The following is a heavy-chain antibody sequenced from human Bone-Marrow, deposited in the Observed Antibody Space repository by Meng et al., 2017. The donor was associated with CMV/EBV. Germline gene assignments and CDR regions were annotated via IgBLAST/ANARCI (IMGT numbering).Heavy chain of an antibody. V-gene: IGHV1-8*02. J-gene: IGHJ6*01. Sequence: ASVKVSCKASGGTFSTYAINWVRQATGQGLEWMGWMNPNSGNTGYTQKFQGRVTMTRNTPITTAYMELSSLRSEDTAVYYCARMTSGSSAWYGSMAVWGQGPTVTVFS. CDR2: MNPNSGNT. D-gene: IGHD6-19*01. CDR3: ARMTSGSSAWYGSMAV. CDR1: GGTFSTYA.